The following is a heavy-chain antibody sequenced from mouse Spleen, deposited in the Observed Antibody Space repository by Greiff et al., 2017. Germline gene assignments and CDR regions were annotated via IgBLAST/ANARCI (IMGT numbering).Heavy chain of an antibody. V-gene: IGHV1-52*01. CDR3: ARSDDGRYDY. J-gene: IGHJ2*01. CDR2: IDPSDSET. CDR1: GYTFTSYW. Sequence: QVQLQQPGAELVRPGSSVKLSCKASGYTFTSYWMHWVKQRPIQGLEWIGNIDPSDSETHYNQKFKDKATLTVDKSSSTAYMQLSSQTSEDSAVYFCARSDDGRYDYWGQGTTLTVSS. D-gene: IGHD1-1*02.